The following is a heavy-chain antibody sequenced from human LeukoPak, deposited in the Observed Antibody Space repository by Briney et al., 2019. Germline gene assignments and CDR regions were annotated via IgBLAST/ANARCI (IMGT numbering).Heavy chain of an antibody. D-gene: IGHD2-2*01. J-gene: IGHJ4*02. CDR3: ARGRDIVVVPAATLFDY. CDR2: IIPIFGTA. Sequence: ASVKVSCKASGGTSSSYAISWVRQAPGQGLEWMGGIIPIFGTANYAQKFQGRVTITADESTSTAYMELSSLRSEDTAVYYCARGRDIVVVPAATLFDYWGQGTLVTVSS. V-gene: IGHV1-69*13. CDR1: GGTSSSYA.